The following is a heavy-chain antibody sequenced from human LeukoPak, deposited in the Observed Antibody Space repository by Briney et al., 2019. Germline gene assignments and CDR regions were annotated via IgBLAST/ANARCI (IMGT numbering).Heavy chain of an antibody. CDR1: GYTFTSYD. Sequence: VASVKVSCKASGYTFTSYDINWVRQAPGQGLEWMGWINPYNDITDYAQTFKGRVTMTTDTSTSTAYMELRSLRSDDTAVYYCARLFGELLLPSDHFYYMDVWGKGTAVTVSS. CDR2: INPYNDIT. CDR3: ARLFGELLLPSDHFYYMDV. J-gene: IGHJ6*03. V-gene: IGHV1-18*01. D-gene: IGHD3-10*02.